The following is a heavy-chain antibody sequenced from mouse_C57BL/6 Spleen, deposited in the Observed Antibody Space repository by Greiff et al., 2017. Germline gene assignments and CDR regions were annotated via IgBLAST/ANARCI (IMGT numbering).Heavy chain of an antibody. V-gene: IGHV1-81*01. J-gene: IGHJ4*01. CDR2: IYPRSGNT. Sequence: VQRVESGAELARPGASVKLSCKASGYTFTSYGISWVKQRTGQGLEWIGEIYPRSGNTYYNEKFKGKATLTADKSSSTAYMELRSLTSEDSAVYFCARSGGREAMDYWGQGTSVTVSS. CDR1: GYTFTSYG. D-gene: IGHD3-2*02. CDR3: ARSGGREAMDY.